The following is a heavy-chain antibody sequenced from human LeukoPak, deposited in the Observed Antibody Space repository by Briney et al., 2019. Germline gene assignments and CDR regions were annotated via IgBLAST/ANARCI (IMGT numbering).Heavy chain of an antibody. Sequence: ASVKVSCKASGYTFTGYYMHWVRQAPGQGLEWMGWINPNSGGTNYAQKFQGRVTMTRDTSINTAYMELSRLRSDDTAVYYCARGLDILTGYLLDYWGQGTLVTVSS. CDR3: ARGLDILTGYLLDY. V-gene: IGHV1-2*02. J-gene: IGHJ4*02. CDR1: GYTFTGYY. CDR2: INPNSGGT. D-gene: IGHD3-9*01.